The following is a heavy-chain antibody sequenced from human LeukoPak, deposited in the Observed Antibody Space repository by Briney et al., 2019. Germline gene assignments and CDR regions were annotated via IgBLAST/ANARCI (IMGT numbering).Heavy chain of an antibody. CDR2: MNDSGRT. CDR3: ASGSWSRRFAP. J-gene: IGHJ5*02. V-gene: IGHV4-34*01. Sequence: SETLSLTCAVYDESLNGYYWSWIRQPPGKGLEWIGEMNDSGRTTYNPSLESRATISAERSKNQFSLKLTSVTAADTAVYYCASGSWSRRFAPWGQGTLSPSPQ. D-gene: IGHD1-14*01. CDR1: DESLNGYY.